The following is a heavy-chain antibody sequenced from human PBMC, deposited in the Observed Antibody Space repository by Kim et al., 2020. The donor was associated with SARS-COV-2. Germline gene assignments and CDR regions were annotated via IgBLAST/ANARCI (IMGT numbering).Heavy chain of an antibody. V-gene: IGHV3-48*02. CDR2: IRADSSTI. D-gene: IGHD6-13*01. J-gene: IGHJ5*02. Sequence: GGSLRLSCAASGFAFSSYNMDWVRQAPGRGLEWVAYIRADSSTILYADSVRGRFTISRDNAKNSLYLQTNSLRDDDTALYYCVRDGMATGNIYRWGQGTL. CDR3: VRDGMATGNIYR. CDR1: GFAFSSYN.